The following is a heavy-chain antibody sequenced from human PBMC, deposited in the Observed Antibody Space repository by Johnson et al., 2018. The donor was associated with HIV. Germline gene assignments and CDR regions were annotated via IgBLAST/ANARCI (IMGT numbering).Heavy chain of an antibody. CDR2: ISYAGSDK. CDR1: GFTVSSYA. D-gene: IGHD3-10*01. CDR3: ARDASYYGAAKDAFDI. Sequence: QVQLVESGGGLIQPGGSLRLSCAASGFTVSSYAMHWVRQAPGKGLEWVAVISYAGSDKYYSDSVKGRFTISRDNSKNTLYLQINSLRPEDSAVYYCARDASYYGAAKDAFDIWGQGKMVTVSS. V-gene: IGHV3-30*04. J-gene: IGHJ3*02.